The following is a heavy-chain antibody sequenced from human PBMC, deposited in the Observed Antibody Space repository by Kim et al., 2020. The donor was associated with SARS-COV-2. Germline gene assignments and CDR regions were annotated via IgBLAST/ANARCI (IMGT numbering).Heavy chain of an antibody. J-gene: IGHJ4*02. V-gene: IGHV6-1*01. D-gene: IGHD3-10*01. CDR1: GDTVSSNTAT. Sequence: SQTLSLTCAISGDTVSSNTATWNWIRQSPSRGLEWLGRTYYRSKWSCDYAVSVKNRLTINPDTSRNQFSLQLNSVTPEDTAVYYCATIYFISGSYPIQHSWGQGTLVTVSS. CDR2: TYYRSKWSC. CDR3: ATIYFISGSYPIQHS.